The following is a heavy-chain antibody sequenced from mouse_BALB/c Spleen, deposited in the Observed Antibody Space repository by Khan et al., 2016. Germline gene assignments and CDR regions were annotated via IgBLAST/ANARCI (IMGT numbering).Heavy chain of an antibody. V-gene: IGHV2-6*02. Sequence: QVQLKESGPGLVAPSQSLSITCTVSGFSLTSYGVHWVRQPPGKGLEWLVVIWSDGSTTYNSALKSRLSISKDNYKSQVFLKMNSLQTDDTAMYXCARSDDGGGAMDYWGQGTSVTVSS. CDR3: ARSDDGGGAMDY. J-gene: IGHJ4*01. D-gene: IGHD2-3*01. CDR2: IWSDGST. CDR1: GFSLTSYG.